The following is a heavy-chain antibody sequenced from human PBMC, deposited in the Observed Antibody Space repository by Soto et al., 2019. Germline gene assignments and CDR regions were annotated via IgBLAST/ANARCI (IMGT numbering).Heavy chain of an antibody. D-gene: IGHD4-4*01. Sequence: QVQLVQSGAEVKKPGSSVKVSCKASGGTFSSYAISWVRQAPGQGLEWMGGIIPIFGTANYAQKFQGRVTITADDSSGTEYMELRRLRCEDTAVYYCARPEGDYSKNYYCDGMDVWGQGTTVTVSS. CDR1: GGTFSSYA. CDR2: IIPIFGTA. CDR3: ARPEGDYSKNYYCDGMDV. J-gene: IGHJ6*02. V-gene: IGHV1-69*01.